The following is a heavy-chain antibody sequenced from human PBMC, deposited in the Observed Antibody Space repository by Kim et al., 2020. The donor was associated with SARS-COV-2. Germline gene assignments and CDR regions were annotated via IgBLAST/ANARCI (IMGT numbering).Heavy chain of an antibody. Sequence: ADAGRGRLHISSDNSKNTLYLQMNSLRAEDTAVYYCAKILSVISSTPTFDYWGQGTLVTVSS. J-gene: IGHJ4*02. V-gene: IGHV3-30*02. CDR3: AKILSVISSTPTFDY. D-gene: IGHD3-16*02.